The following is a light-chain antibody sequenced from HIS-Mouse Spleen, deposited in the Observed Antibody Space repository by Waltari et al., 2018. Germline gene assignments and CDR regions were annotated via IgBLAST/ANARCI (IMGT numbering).Light chain of an antibody. Sequence: SYELPQPPSVSVSLGQTARITCPGDALPQKYAYWYQQKSGQAPVLVIYEDSKRPSGIPERFSGSSSGTMATLTISGAQVEDEADYYCYSTDSSGNHRVFGGGTKLTVL. CDR1: ALPQKY. CDR3: YSTDSSGNHRV. CDR2: EDS. V-gene: IGLV3-10*01. J-gene: IGLJ2*01.